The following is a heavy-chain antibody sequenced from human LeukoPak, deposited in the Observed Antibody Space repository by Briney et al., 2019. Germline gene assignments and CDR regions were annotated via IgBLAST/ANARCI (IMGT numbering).Heavy chain of an antibody. CDR1: GGSISSSYW. CDR3: ARARRIAARFNWFDP. V-gene: IGHV4-4*02. Sequence: PSGTLSLTCAVSGGSISSSYWWSWVRQPPGKGLEWIGEIYHSGSTYYNPSLKSRVTISVDKSKNQFSLKLSSVTAADTAVYYCARARRIAARFNWFDPWGQGTLVTVSS. D-gene: IGHD6-6*01. CDR2: IYHSGST. J-gene: IGHJ5*02.